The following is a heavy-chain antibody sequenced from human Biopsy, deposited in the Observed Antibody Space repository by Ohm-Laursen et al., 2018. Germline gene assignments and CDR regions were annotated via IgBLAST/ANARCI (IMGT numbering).Heavy chain of an antibody. CDR3: ARDYDTCGYYYVS. D-gene: IGHD3-22*01. Sequence: SETLSLTCTVSGGSISNNNYYWGWIRQPPGKGLEWIGSIFYRGSTHYKPSLKSRVNIAVDTSKNQFSLKLNSVTAADTAVYYCARDYDTCGYYYVSWGQGTLVTVSS. J-gene: IGHJ5*02. CDR1: GGSISNNNYY. V-gene: IGHV4-39*01. CDR2: IFYRGST.